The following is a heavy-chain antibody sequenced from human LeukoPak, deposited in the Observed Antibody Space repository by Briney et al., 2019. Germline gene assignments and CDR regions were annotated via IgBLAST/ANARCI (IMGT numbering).Heavy chain of an antibody. CDR3: STDRHGSDSFDP. V-gene: IGHV3-15*01. J-gene: IGHJ5*02. D-gene: IGHD3-10*01. CDR1: GFTFTNAW. CDR2: IKTKTEVGTT. Sequence: GGSLRLSCAASGFTFTNAWMSWVREAPGKGLEWVGRIKTKTEVGTTDYAAPVKGRFTISRDDSKNTLYLQMNSLKTEDTAVYYCSTDRHGSDSFDPWGQGTLVTVS.